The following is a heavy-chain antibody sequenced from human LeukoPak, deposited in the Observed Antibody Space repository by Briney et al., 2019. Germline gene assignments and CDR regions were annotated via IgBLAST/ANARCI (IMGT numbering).Heavy chain of an antibody. CDR2: ISYDGSNK. V-gene: IGHV3-30*03. D-gene: IGHD1-1*01. Sequence: GRSLRLSCAASGFTFSSYGMHWVRQAPGKGLEWVAVISYDGSNKYYADSVKGRFTISRDNSKNTLYLQMNSLRAEDTAVYYCARITRRGTTGTKRSLFDYWGQGTLVTVSS. CDR3: ARITRRGTTGTKRSLFDY. J-gene: IGHJ4*02. CDR1: GFTFSSYG.